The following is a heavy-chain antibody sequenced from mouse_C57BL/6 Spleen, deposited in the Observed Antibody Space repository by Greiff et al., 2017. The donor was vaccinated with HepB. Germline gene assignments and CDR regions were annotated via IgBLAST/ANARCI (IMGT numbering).Heavy chain of an antibody. V-gene: IGHV5-17*01. CDR2: ISSGSSTI. CDR3: ARQNYSNYGPFAY. Sequence: EVQLVESGGGLVKPGGSLKLSCAASGFTFSDYGMHWVRQAPEKGLEWVAYISSGSSTIYYADTVKGRFTISRDNAKNTLFLQMTSLRSEDTAMYYCARQNYSNYGPFAYWGQGTLVTVSA. D-gene: IGHD2-5*01. J-gene: IGHJ3*01. CDR1: GFTFSDYG.